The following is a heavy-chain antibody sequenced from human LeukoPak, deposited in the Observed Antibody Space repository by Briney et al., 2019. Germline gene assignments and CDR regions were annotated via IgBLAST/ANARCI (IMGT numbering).Heavy chain of an antibody. CDR2: INHSGST. CDR3: ARGTCGGFDL. Sequence: PSETLSLTCAVYGGSFSGYYWSWIRQPPGKGLEWIGEINHSGSTNYNPSLKSRVTISVDTSKNQFSLKLSSVTAADTAVYYCARGTCGGFDLWGQGTLVTVSS. CDR1: GGSFSGYY. J-gene: IGHJ5*02. V-gene: IGHV4-34*01. D-gene: IGHD3-10*01.